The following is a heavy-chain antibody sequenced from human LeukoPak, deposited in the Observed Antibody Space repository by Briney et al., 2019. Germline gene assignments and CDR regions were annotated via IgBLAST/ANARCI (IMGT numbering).Heavy chain of an antibody. J-gene: IGHJ5*02. Sequence: SETLSPTCAVSGYSISSGYYWGWIRQPPGKGLEWIGSIYHSGSTYYNPSLKSRVTISVDTSKNQFSLKLSSVTAADTAVYYCARDPRRGIAMVRGVIKHPTGWFDPWGQGTLVTVSS. CDR2: IYHSGST. V-gene: IGHV4-38-2*02. D-gene: IGHD3-10*01. CDR1: GYSISSGYY. CDR3: ARDPRRGIAMVRGVIKHPTGWFDP.